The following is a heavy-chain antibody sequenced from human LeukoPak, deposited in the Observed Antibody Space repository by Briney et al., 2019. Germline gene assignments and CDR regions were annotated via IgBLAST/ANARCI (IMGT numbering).Heavy chain of an antibody. Sequence: GGSLRLSCAASGFTFSSYAMSWVRQAPGKGLEWVSAISGSGGSTYYADSVKGRFTISRDNAKNSLYLQMNSLRAEDTAMYYCASPMGATPWDAFDIWGQGTRVTVSP. V-gene: IGHV3-23*01. CDR2: ISGSGGST. J-gene: IGHJ3*02. D-gene: IGHD1-26*01. CDR3: ASPMGATPWDAFDI. CDR1: GFTFSSYA.